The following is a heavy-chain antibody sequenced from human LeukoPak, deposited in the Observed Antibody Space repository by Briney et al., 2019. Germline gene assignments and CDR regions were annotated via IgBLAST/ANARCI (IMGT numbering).Heavy chain of an antibody. J-gene: IGHJ5*02. CDR1: GDSVTSNNW. D-gene: IGHD2-2*01. CDR2: IYQSGTT. V-gene: IGHV4-4*02. CDR3: ARQLVPAAGFDP. Sequence: PSETLSLTCAVSGDSVTSNNWWTWVRQPPGLGLEWIGEIYQSGTTHYKSPLKSRITISLDKSKNQFSLRLTSVTAADTAIYYCARQLVPAAGFDPWGRGTLVTVSS.